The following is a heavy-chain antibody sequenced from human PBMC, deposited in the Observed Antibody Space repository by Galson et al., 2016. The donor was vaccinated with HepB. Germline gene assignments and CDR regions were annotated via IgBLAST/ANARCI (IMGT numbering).Heavy chain of an antibody. J-gene: IGHJ4*02. CDR1: GYNFTSYW. V-gene: IGHV5-51*01. CDR3: ARQALVRGVIRSFIDY. CDR2: IYPGDSDT. D-gene: IGHD3-10*01. Sequence: QSGAEVTKPGESLRISCKASGYNFTSYWIGWVRQMPGKGLEQMGIIYPGDSDTRYSPSFQGRVTISADKSISTAYLQWNSLEASDTAIYYCARQALVRGVIRSFIDYWGQGTQVTVSS.